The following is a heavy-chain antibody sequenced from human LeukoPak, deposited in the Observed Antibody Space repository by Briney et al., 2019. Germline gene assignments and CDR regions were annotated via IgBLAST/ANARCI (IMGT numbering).Heavy chain of an antibody. Sequence: PSETLSLTCTVPGGSISSYYWSWIRQPPGKGLEWIGYIYYSGSTNYNSSLKSRVTISVDTSKNQFSLKLSSVTAADTAVYYCARVSRLSSLGAYYYYMDVWGKGTTVTISS. J-gene: IGHJ6*03. V-gene: IGHV4-59*01. CDR1: GGSISSYY. CDR2: IYYSGST. CDR3: ARVSRLSSLGAYYYYMDV.